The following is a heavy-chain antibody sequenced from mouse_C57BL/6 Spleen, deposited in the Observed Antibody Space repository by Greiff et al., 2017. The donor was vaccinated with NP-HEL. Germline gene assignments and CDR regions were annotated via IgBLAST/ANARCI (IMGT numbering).Heavy chain of an antibody. D-gene: IGHD2-1*01. V-gene: IGHV1-64*01. CDR1: GYTFTSYW. CDR2: IHPNSGST. CDR3: ARRGYGNYYAMDY. Sequence: QVQLQQPGAELVKPGASVKLSCKASGYTFTSYWMHWVKQRPGQGLEWIGMIHPNSGSTNYNEKFKSKATLTVDKSSSTAYRQLSSLTSEDSAVYYCARRGYGNYYAMDYWGQGTSVTVSS. J-gene: IGHJ4*01.